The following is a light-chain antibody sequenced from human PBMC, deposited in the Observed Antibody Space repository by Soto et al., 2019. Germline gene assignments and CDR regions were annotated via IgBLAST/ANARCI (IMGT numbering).Light chain of an antibody. CDR3: QQYKTYPFT. CDR2: DDS. J-gene: IGKJ3*01. V-gene: IGKV1-5*01. CDR1: QDISSW. Sequence: DIQMTQSPSPLSASVGDRVTIACRASQDISSWLAWYQQKPGKAPKLLIYDDSSLETGVPSRFGGSGYGTEFSLTISSLQPDDFATYYCQQYKTYPFTFGPGTKVDLK.